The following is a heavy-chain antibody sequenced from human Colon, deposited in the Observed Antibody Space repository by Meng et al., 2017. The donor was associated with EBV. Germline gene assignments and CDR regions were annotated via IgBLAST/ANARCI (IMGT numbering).Heavy chain of an antibody. CDR3: ARRRGGSGRDC. V-gene: IGHV4-39*01. CDR2: IYHSGST. D-gene: IGHD3-10*01. CDR1: GGSISSNGYY. J-gene: IGHJ4*02. Sequence: LQLQEAGPGLVKPSATPSLTCTGSGGSISSNGYYWDWVRQPPGKGLEWIGAIYHSGSTSYNPSLQSRVTMFVDTSKNQFSLMLTSVTATDTAVYYCARRRGGSGRDCWGQGTLVTVSS.